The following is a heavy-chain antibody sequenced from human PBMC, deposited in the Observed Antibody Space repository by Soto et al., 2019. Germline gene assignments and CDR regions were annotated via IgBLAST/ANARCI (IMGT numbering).Heavy chain of an antibody. V-gene: IGHV4-31*03. Sequence: SETLSLTCSVSGDSISSGRYYWTWIRQHPGKGLEWIGYIYNTGTTYYNSSLKTRVLISLDASKNQFSLKLNSVTAADMAVYRCARGTPANGMDVWGQGTTVTVYS. CDR1: GDSISSGRYY. CDR2: IYNTGTT. J-gene: IGHJ6*02. CDR3: ARGTPANGMDV. D-gene: IGHD1-7*01.